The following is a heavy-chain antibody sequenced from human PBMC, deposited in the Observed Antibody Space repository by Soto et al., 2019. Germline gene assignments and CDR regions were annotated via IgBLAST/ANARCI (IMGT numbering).Heavy chain of an antibody. CDR3: SSESHHTLESFQH. Sequence: ASVKVSCKASGYTFTSYGISWVRQAPGQGLEWMGWISAYNGNTNYSQKLQGRVTITTDTSTSTAYMELSSLRSDDTAVYYCSSESHHTLESFQHWGQSTLVTVSS. CDR2: ISAYNGNT. J-gene: IGHJ1*01. CDR1: GYTFTSYG. V-gene: IGHV1-18*01. D-gene: IGHD6-6*01.